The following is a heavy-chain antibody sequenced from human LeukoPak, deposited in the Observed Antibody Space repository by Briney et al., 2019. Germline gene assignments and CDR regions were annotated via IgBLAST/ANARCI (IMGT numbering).Heavy chain of an antibody. Sequence: GGSLTLSCAASGFTFSGSAMHWVRQASGKGLEWVGRIRSKANSYATAYAASVKGRFTISRDDSKNTAYLQMNSLKTEDTAVYYCTRLRLGIAAAHNWFDPWGQGTLVTVSS. J-gene: IGHJ5*02. CDR1: GFTFSGSA. D-gene: IGHD6-13*01. CDR3: TRLRLGIAAAHNWFDP. CDR2: IRSKANSYAT. V-gene: IGHV3-73*01.